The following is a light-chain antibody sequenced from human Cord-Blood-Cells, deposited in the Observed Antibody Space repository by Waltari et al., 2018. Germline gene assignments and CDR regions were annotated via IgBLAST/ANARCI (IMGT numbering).Light chain of an antibody. Sequence: EIVLTQSPATLPVPPGERATLPCMASQSVTSNIAWYQQKPRPAPRLLIYGASTRATGIPARFSGSGSGAEFTHTISSLASEDFSVYYCQKYNNWPRKSGQGTKVEIK. CDR2: GAS. CDR1: QSVTSN. CDR3: QKYNNWPRK. V-gene: IGKV3-15*01. J-gene: IGKJ1*01.